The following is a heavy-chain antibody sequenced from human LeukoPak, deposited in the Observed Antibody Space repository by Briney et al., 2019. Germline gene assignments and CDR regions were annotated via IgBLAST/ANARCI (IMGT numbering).Heavy chain of an antibody. D-gene: IGHD6-19*01. CDR3: ARVGAVAGTAMKTRRNYYFDY. V-gene: IGHV4-31*03. CDR2: IYYSGST. Sequence: SETLSLTCTVSGGSISSGGYYWSWIRQHPGKGLEWIGYIYYSGSTYYNPSLKSRVTISVDTSKNQFSLKLSSVTAADTAVYYCARVGAVAGTAMKTRRNYYFDYWGQGTLVTVSS. CDR1: GGSISSGGYY. J-gene: IGHJ4*02.